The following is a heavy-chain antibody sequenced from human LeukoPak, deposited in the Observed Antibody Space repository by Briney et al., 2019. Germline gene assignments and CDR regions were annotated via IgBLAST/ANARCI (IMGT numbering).Heavy chain of an antibody. Sequence: GGSLRLSCAASGFTFDDSVMSWVRQAPGKGLEWVSYISSSGSTIYYADSVKGRFTISRDNAKNSLYLQMNSLRAEDTAVYYCARVYCSGGSCYDYWGQGTLVTVSS. CDR2: ISSSGSTI. CDR3: ARVYCSGGSCYDY. D-gene: IGHD2-15*01. J-gene: IGHJ4*02. V-gene: IGHV3-11*04. CDR1: GFTFDDSV.